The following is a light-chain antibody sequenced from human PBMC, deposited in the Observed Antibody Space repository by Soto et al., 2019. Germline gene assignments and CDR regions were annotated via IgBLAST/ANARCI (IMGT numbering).Light chain of an antibody. J-gene: IGKJ2*01. V-gene: IGKV1-5*01. CDR3: QQYDSYSYT. CDR1: QSISRW. CDR2: DAS. Sequence: DIQMTQSPSTLSASVGDRVTITCRASQSISRWLAWYKQKPGKAPKLLIYDASSLESGVPSRFSGSGSGTEFTLTISSLQPDDFATYYCQQYDSYSYTFGPGTKLEIK.